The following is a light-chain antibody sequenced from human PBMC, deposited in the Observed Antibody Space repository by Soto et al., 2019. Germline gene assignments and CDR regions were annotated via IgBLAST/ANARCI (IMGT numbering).Light chain of an antibody. CDR1: QSVSSY. CDR3: QQRSNWPPEFT. V-gene: IGKV3-11*01. J-gene: IGKJ2*01. Sequence: EIVLTQSPDTLSLSPGEGVTLSCGASQSVSSYLAWYQQKPGQAPKLLIYDAFNRAAGIPDRFSGSGSGTDFTLTISSLEPEDFAVYYCQQRSNWPPEFTFGQGTKLEIK. CDR2: DAF.